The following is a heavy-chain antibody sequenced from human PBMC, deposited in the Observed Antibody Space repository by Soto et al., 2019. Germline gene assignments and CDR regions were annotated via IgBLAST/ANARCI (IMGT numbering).Heavy chain of an antibody. CDR1: GYTFTSYG. CDR3: ARDGTHCISTSSYP. J-gene: IGHJ5*02. CDR2: ISAYNGNT. Sequence: ASVKVSCKASGYTFTSYGIRWVRQAPGQGLEWMGWISAYNGNTNYAQKLQGRVTMTTDTSTSTAYMELRSLRSDDTAVYYCARDGTHCISTSSYPWGQGPLVTVSS. D-gene: IGHD2-2*01. V-gene: IGHV1-18*01.